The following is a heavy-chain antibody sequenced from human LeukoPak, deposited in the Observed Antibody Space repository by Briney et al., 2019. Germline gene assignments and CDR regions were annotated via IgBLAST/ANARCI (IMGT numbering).Heavy chain of an antibody. CDR2: INHSGST. CDR3: ARGAGPWTLDY. CDR1: GGSFSGYY. J-gene: IGHJ4*02. Sequence: SETLSLTCAVYGGSFSGYYWSWIRQPPGKGLEWIGEINHSGSTNYNPSLKSRVTISVDTSKNQFSLKLSSVTAADTAVYYCARGAGPWTLDYWGQGTLVTVSS. D-gene: IGHD3-10*01. V-gene: IGHV4-34*01.